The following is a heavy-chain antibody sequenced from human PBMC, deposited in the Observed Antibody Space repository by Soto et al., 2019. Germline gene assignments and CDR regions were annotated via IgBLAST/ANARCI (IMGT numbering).Heavy chain of an antibody. CDR3: ARDSGKSNYFDS. CDR2: IYTGGNT. Sequence: GSLRTSCAASGFTGSSKHIFRVRQAPGKGLEWVSVIYTGGNTYYADSVKGRFTISRHNSKNTVFLQMNSLRAEDTAVYYCARDSGKSNYFDSWGQGTLVTVSS. J-gene: IGHJ4*02. CDR1: GFTGSSKH. V-gene: IGHV3-53*04. D-gene: IGHD1-26*01.